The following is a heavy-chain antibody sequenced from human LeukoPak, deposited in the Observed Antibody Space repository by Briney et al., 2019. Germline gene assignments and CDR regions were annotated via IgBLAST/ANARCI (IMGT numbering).Heavy chain of an antibody. CDR3: ARLSTVTTWFDP. CDR1: GYTFTGYY. Sequence: GASVKVSCKASGYTFTGYYMHRVRQAPGQGLEWMGWINPNSGGTNYAQKFQGRVTMTRDTSISTAYMEMSRLRSDDTAVYYCARLSTVTTWFDPWGQGTLVTASS. V-gene: IGHV1-2*02. J-gene: IGHJ5*02. CDR2: INPNSGGT. D-gene: IGHD4-17*01.